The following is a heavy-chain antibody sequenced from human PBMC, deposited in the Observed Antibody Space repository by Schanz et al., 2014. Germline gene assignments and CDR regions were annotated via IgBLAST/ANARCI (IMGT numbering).Heavy chain of an antibody. CDR2: ISGGGGSA. CDR1: GFTFNNYD. V-gene: IGHV3-23*04. J-gene: IGHJ4*02. D-gene: IGHD3-22*01. Sequence: EVQLVESGGGLVQPGGSLRLSCAASGFTFNNYDMNWVRLVPGKGLECVSGISGGGGSAYYADSVKGRFTISRDNSKNTLYLQMSSLRAEDTDVYYCAKVWGSDYFYPFDYWGQGTLVTVSS. CDR3: AKVWGSDYFYPFDY.